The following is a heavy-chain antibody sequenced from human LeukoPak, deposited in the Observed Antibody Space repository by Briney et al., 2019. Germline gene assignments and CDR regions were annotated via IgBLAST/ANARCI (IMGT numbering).Heavy chain of an antibody. CDR2: IDRHGNT. Sequence: SETLSLTCAIYDESFSGYLSDSYWSWVRRPPGKVLEWIGEIDRHGNTNYSPSLKSRVTISIQTSKSQFSLNLNSVTDADTAVYYCARRGGGNYPYYFDYWGRGTPVTVSS. V-gene: IGHV4-34*01. D-gene: IGHD3-16*01. J-gene: IGHJ4*02. CDR3: ARRGGGNYPYYFDY. CDR1: DESFSGYLSDSY.